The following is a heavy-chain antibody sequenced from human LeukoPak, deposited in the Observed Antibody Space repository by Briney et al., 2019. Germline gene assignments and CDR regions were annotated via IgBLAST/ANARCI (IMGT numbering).Heavy chain of an antibody. D-gene: IGHD6-13*01. Sequence: TSGTLSLTCAVSGGSISSSNWWSWVRRPPGKGLEWIGEIYHSGSTNYNPSLKSRVAISVDKSKNQFSLNLSSVTAADTAVYYCARDRPGGSSLDYWGQGILVTVSS. V-gene: IGHV4-4*02. J-gene: IGHJ4*02. CDR1: GGSISSSNW. CDR3: ARDRPGGSSLDY. CDR2: IYHSGST.